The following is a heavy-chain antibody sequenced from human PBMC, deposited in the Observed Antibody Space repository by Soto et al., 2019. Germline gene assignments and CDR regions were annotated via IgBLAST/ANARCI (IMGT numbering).Heavy chain of an antibody. CDR2: ISWNSGSI. CDR3: AKGQLADYYYYYYLDV. D-gene: IGHD6-13*01. J-gene: IGHJ6*03. Sequence: GGSLRLSCAASGFTFDDYAMHWVRQAPGKGLEWVSGISWNSGSIGYADSVKGRFTISRDNAKNSLYLQMNSLRAEDTALYYCAKGQLADYYYYYYLDVWGKGTKVTVSS. CDR1: GFTFDDYA. V-gene: IGHV3-9*01.